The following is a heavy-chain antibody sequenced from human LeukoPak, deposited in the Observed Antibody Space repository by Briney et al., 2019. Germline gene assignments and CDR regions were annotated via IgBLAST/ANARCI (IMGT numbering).Heavy chain of an antibody. J-gene: IGHJ4*02. D-gene: IGHD3-22*01. Sequence: PSETLSLTCTVSGGSISSYYWNWIRQHPGKGLEWIGHIYYSGSTDYNPSLKSRVTISVDTSKNQFSLRLSSVTAADTAVYSCARGGDSSGYYPFDYWGQGTLVTVSS. CDR1: GGSISSYY. CDR3: ARGGDSSGYYPFDY. CDR2: IYYSGST. V-gene: IGHV4-59*06.